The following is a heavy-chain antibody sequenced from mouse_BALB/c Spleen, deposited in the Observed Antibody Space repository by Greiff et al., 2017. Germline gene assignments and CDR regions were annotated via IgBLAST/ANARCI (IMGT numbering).Heavy chain of an antibody. CDR3: ARSWDGYYGMDY. CDR2: INPSTGYT. D-gene: IGHD2-3*01. CDR1: GYTFTSYW. Sequence: QVQLQQSGAELAKPGASVKMSCKASGYTFTSYWMHWVKQRPGQGLEWIGYINPSTGYTEYNQKFEDKATLTADKSSSTAYMQLSSLTSEDSAVYYCARSWDGYYGMDYWGQGTSVTVSS. J-gene: IGHJ4*01. V-gene: IGHV1-7*01.